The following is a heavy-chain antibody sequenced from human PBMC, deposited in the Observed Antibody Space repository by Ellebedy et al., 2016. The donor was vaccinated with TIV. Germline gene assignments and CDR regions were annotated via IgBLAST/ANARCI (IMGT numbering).Heavy chain of an antibody. CDR1: GFTFSSHW. V-gene: IGHV3-74*01. J-gene: IGHJ4*02. CDR3: ARDRPITGRTSWCFDY. D-gene: IGHD1/OR15-1a*01. CDR2: INSHGSSP. Sequence: PGGSLRLSCAASGFTFSSHWMHWVRQAPGKGLVWVSLINSHGSSPSYADSVKGRFTISRDNAKNTVYLQMNSLTAEDAAVYYCARDRPITGRTSWCFDYWGQGALVTVSA.